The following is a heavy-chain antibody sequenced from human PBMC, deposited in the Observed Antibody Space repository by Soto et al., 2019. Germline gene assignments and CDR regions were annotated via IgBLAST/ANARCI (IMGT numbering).Heavy chain of an antibody. J-gene: IGHJ6*02. D-gene: IGHD3-10*01. CDR1: GGSISSGGYY. V-gene: IGHV4-30-4*08. CDR3: ARFKIWFGEEVVPPGHGELEHGMDV. CDR2: IYYSGST. Sequence: KASETLSLTCTVSGGSISSGGYYWSWIRQHPGKGLEWIGYIYYSGSTYYNPSLKSRVTISVDTSKNQFSLKLSSVTAADTAVYYCARFKIWFGEEVVPPGHGELEHGMDVWGQGTTVTAP.